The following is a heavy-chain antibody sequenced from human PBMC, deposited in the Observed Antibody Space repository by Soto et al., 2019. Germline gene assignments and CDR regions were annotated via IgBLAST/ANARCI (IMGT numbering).Heavy chain of an antibody. Sequence: SETLSLTCTVSGGSISSGGHYWSWIRQHPGKGLEWIGYIYYSGSTYYNPSLKSRITISVDTSKNQFSLKLSSVTAADTAVYYCATLPATSDFDYWGQGTLVTVSS. CDR1: GGSISSGGHY. CDR2: IYYSGST. V-gene: IGHV4-31*03. CDR3: ATLPATSDFDY. J-gene: IGHJ4*02. D-gene: IGHD2-2*01.